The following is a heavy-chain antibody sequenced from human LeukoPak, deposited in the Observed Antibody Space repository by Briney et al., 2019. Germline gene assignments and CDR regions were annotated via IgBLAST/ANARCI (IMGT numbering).Heavy chain of an antibody. V-gene: IGHV3-30*18. CDR1: GFTFSSYG. D-gene: IGHD2-15*01. CDR2: ISYGGSNK. Sequence: PGRSLRLSCAASGFTFSSYGMHWVRQAPGKGLEWGALISYGGSNKFYADSVKGRFTISRDNSKNTLYLQMNSLRAEDTAVYYCAKDVGMIGYCSGGSCYAIDYWGQGTLVTVSS. CDR3: AKDVGMIGYCSGGSCYAIDY. J-gene: IGHJ4*02.